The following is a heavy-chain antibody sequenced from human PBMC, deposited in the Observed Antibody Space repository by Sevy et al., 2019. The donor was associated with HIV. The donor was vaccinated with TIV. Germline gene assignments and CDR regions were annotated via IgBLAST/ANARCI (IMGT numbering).Heavy chain of an antibody. V-gene: IGHV3-48*01. CDR2: ISSSSTI. CDR1: GFTFSSYS. Sequence: GGSLRLSCAASGFTFSSYSMNWVRQAPGKGLEWVSYISSSSTIYYADSVKGRFTISRDNAKNSLYLQMNSLRAEDTAVYYCARDRVGATGAGYYYYGMDVWGQGTTVTVSS. D-gene: IGHD1-26*01. CDR3: ARDRVGATGAGYYYYGMDV. J-gene: IGHJ6*02.